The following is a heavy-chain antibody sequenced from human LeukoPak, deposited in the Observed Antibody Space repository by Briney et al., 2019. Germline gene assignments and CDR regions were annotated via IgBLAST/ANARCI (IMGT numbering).Heavy chain of an antibody. V-gene: IGHV3-9*01. J-gene: IGHJ4*02. Sequence: GGSLRLSCVASGFTFDDFAMHWVRQAPGKGLEWVSGISWNSGSIGYADSVKGRFTISRDNAKNSLYLQMNSLRAEDTALYYCAKVNSWSTFYFDYWGQGTLVTVSS. CDR3: AKVNSWSTFYFDY. CDR1: GFTFDDFA. D-gene: IGHD6-13*01. CDR2: ISWNSGSI.